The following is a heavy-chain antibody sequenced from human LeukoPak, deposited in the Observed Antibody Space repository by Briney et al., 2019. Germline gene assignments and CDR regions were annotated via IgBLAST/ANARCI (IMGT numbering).Heavy chain of an antibody. CDR3: AKDGGGTTTNWFDP. D-gene: IGHD1-26*01. J-gene: IGHJ5*02. CDR1: GFTFSSYA. CDR2: ISGSGGST. Sequence: GASLRLSCAASGFTFSSYAMSWVRQAPGKGLEWVSAISGSGGSTYYADSVKGRFTISRDNSKNTLYLQVNSLRAEDTAVYYCAKDGGGTTTNWFDPWGQGTLVTVSS. V-gene: IGHV3-23*01.